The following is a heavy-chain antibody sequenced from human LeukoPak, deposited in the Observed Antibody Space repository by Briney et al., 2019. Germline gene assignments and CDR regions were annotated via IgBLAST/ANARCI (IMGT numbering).Heavy chain of an antibody. CDR3: ARDAAGGDYMDV. CDR1: GGSISSSSYY. D-gene: IGHD3-16*01. V-gene: IGHV4-39*07. J-gene: IGHJ6*03. CDR2: IYYSGST. Sequence: SETLSLTCTVSGGSISSSSYYWGWIRQPPGKGLGWIGSIYYSGSTYYNPSVKSRVTISVDTSHNQFSLKLTSVTAADPAVYYCARDAAGGDYMDVWGKGTTVTISS.